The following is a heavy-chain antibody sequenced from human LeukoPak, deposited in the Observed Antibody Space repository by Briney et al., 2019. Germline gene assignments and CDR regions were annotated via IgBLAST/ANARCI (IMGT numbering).Heavy chain of an antibody. CDR2: INPNSGGT. D-gene: IGHD6-13*01. J-gene: IGHJ5*02. CDR1: GYTFTGYY. V-gene: IGHV1-2*02. CDR3: ARGAEGGSSWYHWGFPGVVRGHRFDP. Sequence: GASVKVSCKASGYTFTGYYMHWVRQAPGQGLEWMGWINPNSGGTNYAQKFQGRVTMTRDTSISTAYMELSRLRSDDTAVYYCARGAEGGSSWYHWGFPGVVRGHRFDPWGQGTLVTVSS.